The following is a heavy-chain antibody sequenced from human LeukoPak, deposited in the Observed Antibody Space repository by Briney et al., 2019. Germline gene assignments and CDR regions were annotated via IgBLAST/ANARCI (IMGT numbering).Heavy chain of an antibody. J-gene: IGHJ5*02. CDR2: INHTGST. CDR3: ARATSRYCSGGSCYEDWFDP. D-gene: IGHD2-15*01. Sequence: KPSETLSLTCAVYGGSFSAYYWSWIRQPPGKGLEWIGEINHTGSTSYNPSLKSRVTISVDTSKNQFSLKLSSVTAADTAVYYCARATSRYCSGGSCYEDWFDPWGQGTLVTVSS. V-gene: IGHV4-34*01. CDR1: GGSFSAYY.